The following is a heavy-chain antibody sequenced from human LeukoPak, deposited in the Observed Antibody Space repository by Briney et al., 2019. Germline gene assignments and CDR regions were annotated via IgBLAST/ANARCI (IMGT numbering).Heavy chain of an antibody. CDR2: MSHAGSTM. D-gene: IGHD3-22*01. J-gene: IGHJ6*04. Sequence: GRSLRLSCAASGFSFSSYALHWVRQAPGKGLEWVALMSHAGSTMYYAESVRGRFTISGDNSKETLYLQMNSLMPEDTAVYYCARDLGYSSYPPRLAVWGKGTTVIVSS. CDR3: ARDLGYSSYPPRLAV. V-gene: IGHV3-30*04. CDR1: GFSFSSYA.